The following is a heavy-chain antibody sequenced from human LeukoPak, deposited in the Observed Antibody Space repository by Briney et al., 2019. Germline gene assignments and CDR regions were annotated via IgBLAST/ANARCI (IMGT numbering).Heavy chain of an antibody. CDR2: ISAYNGNT. Sequence: ASVTVSFKASGYTFTSYGFSWVRQAPGQGLEWVGWISAYNGNTNYAQKLQGRVTMTTDTSTSTAYMELRSLRSDDTAVYYCARDHFDILTGYYAPLYYFDYWGQGTLVTVSS. D-gene: IGHD3-9*01. J-gene: IGHJ4*02. V-gene: IGHV1-18*01. CDR1: GYTFTSYG. CDR3: ARDHFDILTGYYAPLYYFDY.